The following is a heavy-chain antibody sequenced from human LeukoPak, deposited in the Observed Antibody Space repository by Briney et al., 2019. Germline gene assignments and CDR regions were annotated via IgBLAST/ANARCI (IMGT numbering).Heavy chain of an antibody. J-gene: IGHJ4*02. CDR2: IYHSGST. D-gene: IGHD1-1*01. CDR1: GGSISSSNW. V-gene: IGHV4-4*02. CDR3: ARVLGTGTPDY. Sequence: SETLSLTCAVAGGSISSSNWWCWVRQPPGWGLEWIGEIYHSGSTNYNPSLKSRVTISVDKSKNQFTHKLSSVTAADTAVNYCARVLGTGTPDYWGQGTLVTVSS.